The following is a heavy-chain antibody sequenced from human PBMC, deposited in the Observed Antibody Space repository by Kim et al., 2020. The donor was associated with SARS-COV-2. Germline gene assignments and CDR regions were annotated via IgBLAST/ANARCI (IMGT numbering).Heavy chain of an antibody. D-gene: IGHD6-19*01. Sequence: GGSLRLSCAASGFTFSSYGMHWVRQAPGKGLEWVAVISYDGSNKYYADSVNGRFTISRDNSKNTLYLQMNSLRAEDTAVYYCAKDGSRQWLGYYYYYGMDVWGQGTTVTVSS. CDR2: ISYDGSNK. J-gene: IGHJ6*02. CDR3: AKDGSRQWLGYYYYYGMDV. CDR1: GFTFSSYG. V-gene: IGHV3-30*18.